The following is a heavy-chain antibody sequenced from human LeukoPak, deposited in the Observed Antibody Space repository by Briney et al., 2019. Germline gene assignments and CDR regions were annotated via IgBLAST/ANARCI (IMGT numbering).Heavy chain of an antibody. J-gene: IGHJ4*01. Sequence: GGSLRLSCAASGFTFSSYEMNWVRQAPGKGLEWVSYISSSGSTIYYADSVKGRFTISRDNAKNSLYLQMNSLRAEDTAMYFCASHSVAVLPIATFDYWGHGTLVTVSS. CDR1: GFTFSSYE. V-gene: IGHV3-48*03. D-gene: IGHD2-21*01. CDR2: ISSSGSTI. CDR3: ASHSVAVLPIATFDY.